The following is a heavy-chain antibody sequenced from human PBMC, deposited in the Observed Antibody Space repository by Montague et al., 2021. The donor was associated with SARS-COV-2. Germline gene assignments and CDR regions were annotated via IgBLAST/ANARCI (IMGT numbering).Heavy chain of an antibody. J-gene: IGHJ6*02. V-gene: IGHV3-21*06. CDR1: GFTFSSHG. Sequence: SLRLSCAASGFTFSSHGFNWVRQAPGKGLEWVSSISSASDYICYATSVKGRFTTSRDNVKNSPYLEMNSLRVEDTAVYYCTREKGLDGMDVWGQGTTVTVS. D-gene: IGHD3-16*01. CDR2: ISSASDYI. CDR3: TREKGLDGMDV.